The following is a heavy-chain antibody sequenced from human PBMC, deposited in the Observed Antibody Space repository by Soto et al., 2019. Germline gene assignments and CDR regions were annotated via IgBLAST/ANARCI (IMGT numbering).Heavy chain of an antibody. J-gene: IGHJ4*01. V-gene: IGHV3-30-3*01. CDR2: VSFDGSNK. D-gene: IGHD2-21*01. Sequence: WGSLRLSCAASGFTFITYTLHCFRQAPVKGREWVAVVSFDGSNKYYADSLEGRFTISRDNSKSTLYLEMNSLRAEDTAVYYCARDYSTTAPFDYWGQGTLVTVSS. CDR1: GFTFITYT. CDR3: ARDYSTTAPFDY.